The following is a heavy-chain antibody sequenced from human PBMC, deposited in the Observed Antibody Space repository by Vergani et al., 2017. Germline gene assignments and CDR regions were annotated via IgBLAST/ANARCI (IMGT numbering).Heavy chain of an antibody. V-gene: IGHV3-20*04. CDR3: ARDRRRIVGATMADY. CDR2: INWNGGST. J-gene: IGHJ4*02. Sequence: VQLVESGGGVVQPGRSLRLSCAASGFTFSSYGMSWVRQAPGKGLEWVSGINWNGGSTGYADSVKGRFTISRDNAKNSLYLQMNSLRAEDTALYYCARDRRRIVGATMADYWGQGTLVTVSS. D-gene: IGHD1-26*01. CDR1: GFTFSSYG.